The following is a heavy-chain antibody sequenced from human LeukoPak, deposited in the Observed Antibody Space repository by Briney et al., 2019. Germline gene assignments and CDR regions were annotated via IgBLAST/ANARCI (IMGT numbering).Heavy chain of an antibody. D-gene: IGHD1-26*01. V-gene: IGHV4-31*03. CDR3: ARDRGGHYFDY. CDR2: IYYSGST. CDR1: GGSISSGGYY. Sequence: SETLSLTCTVPGGSISSGGYYWSWIRQHPGKGLEWIGYIYYSGSTYYNPSLKSRVTISVDTSKNQFSLKLSSVTAADTAVYYCARDRGGHYFDYWGQGTLVTVSS. J-gene: IGHJ4*02.